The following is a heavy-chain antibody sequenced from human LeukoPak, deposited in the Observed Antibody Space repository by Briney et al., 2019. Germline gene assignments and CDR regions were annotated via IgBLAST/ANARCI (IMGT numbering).Heavy chain of an antibody. Sequence: PSETLSLTCTVSVGSISSSTYYWVWIRQPPGKGLEWIGSIYYSGSTYYNSSLKSRVTISVDTSKNQFSLKLSSVTAADTAVYYCARLQYSSGYNDYWGQRTLVTVSS. J-gene: IGHJ4*02. CDR3: ARLQYSSGYNDY. CDR1: VGSISSSTYY. CDR2: IYYSGST. V-gene: IGHV4-39*01. D-gene: IGHD6-19*01.